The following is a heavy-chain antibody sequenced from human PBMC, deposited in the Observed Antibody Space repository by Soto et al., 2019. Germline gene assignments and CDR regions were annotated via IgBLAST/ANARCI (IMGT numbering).Heavy chain of an antibody. CDR1: GFTFSSYW. J-gene: IGHJ4*02. V-gene: IGHV3-74*01. Sequence: GGSLRLSCAASGFTFSSYWMHWVRQAPGKGLVWVSRMNSDGSSITYADSVKGRFTISRDSAKNTMYLQVHSLRAEDTAVYYCAREIATTGLYYLDYWGQGTLVTVSS. CDR3: AREIATTGLYYLDY. CDR2: MNSDGSSI. D-gene: IGHD6-13*01.